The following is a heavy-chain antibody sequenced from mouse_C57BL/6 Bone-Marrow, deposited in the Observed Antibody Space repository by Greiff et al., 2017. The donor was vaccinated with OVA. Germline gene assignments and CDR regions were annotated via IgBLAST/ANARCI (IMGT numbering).Heavy chain of an antibody. Sequence: QVQLQQPGAELVKPGASVKLSCKASGYTFTSYWMQWVKQRPGQGLEWIGEIDPSDSYTNYNQKFKGKATLTVDTSSSTAYMQLSSLTSEDSAVYYCARRLTTVLYWYFDVWGTGTTVTVSS. V-gene: IGHV1-50*01. D-gene: IGHD1-1*01. CDR3: ARRLTTVLYWYFDV. J-gene: IGHJ1*03. CDR1: GYTFTSYW. CDR2: IDPSDSYT.